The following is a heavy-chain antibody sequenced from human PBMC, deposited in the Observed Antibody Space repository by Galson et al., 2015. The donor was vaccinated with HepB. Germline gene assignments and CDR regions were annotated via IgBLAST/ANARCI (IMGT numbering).Heavy chain of an antibody. CDR2: IYYSGST. Sequence: SETLSLTCTVSSGSIIGHYRSWIRQPPGKGLEWIGYIYYSGSTSYNPSFKNRLIISVDTSKNQFSLTLDSVTAADTAIYYCVRFNHYDTIGYYGDYWGQGTLVTVSS. CDR3: VRFNHYDTIGYYGDY. D-gene: IGHD3-22*01. J-gene: IGHJ4*02. V-gene: IGHV4-59*08. CDR1: SGSIIGHY.